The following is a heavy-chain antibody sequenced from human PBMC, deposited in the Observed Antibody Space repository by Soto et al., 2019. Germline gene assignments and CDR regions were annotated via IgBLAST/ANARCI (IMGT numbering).Heavy chain of an antibody. D-gene: IGHD5-18*01. Sequence: VKVSCKASGYTVTRSYMHWVRQAPRQGLEWMGIIIPICGTTNYAQKFQGRVTITADESTSTAYMELSSLRSEDTAVYYCARSYGSGVDYFDYWGQGTLVTVSS. J-gene: IGHJ4*02. CDR1: GYTVTRSY. V-gene: IGHV1-69*13. CDR3: ARSYGSGVDYFDY. CDR2: IIPICGTT.